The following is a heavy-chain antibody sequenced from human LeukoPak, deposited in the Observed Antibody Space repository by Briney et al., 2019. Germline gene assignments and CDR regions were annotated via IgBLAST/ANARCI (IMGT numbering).Heavy chain of an antibody. J-gene: IGHJ4*02. Sequence: ASVKVSCKASGYTFTGYYMHWVRQAPGQGLEWMGRINPNSGGTNYAQKFQGRVTMTRDMSISTAYMELSRLRSDDTAVYYCARDSIVVGSIDYWGQGTLVTVSS. V-gene: IGHV1-2*06. CDR1: GYTFTGYY. CDR2: INPNSGGT. CDR3: ARDSIVVGSIDY. D-gene: IGHD3-22*01.